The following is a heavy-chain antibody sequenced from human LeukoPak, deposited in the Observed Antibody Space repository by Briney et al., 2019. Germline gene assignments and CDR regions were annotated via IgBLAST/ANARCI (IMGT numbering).Heavy chain of an antibody. Sequence: SETLSLTCTVSDYSISSSYYWGWIRQPPGKGLEWFGIIYHSGSTYYNPSLKSRVTISVDTSKNQFSLKLSSVTAADTAVYYCARVSGRFTWYFDLWGRGTLVTASS. CDR2: IYHSGST. J-gene: IGHJ2*01. CDR1: DYSISSSYY. CDR3: ARVSGRFTWYFDL. V-gene: IGHV4-38-2*02.